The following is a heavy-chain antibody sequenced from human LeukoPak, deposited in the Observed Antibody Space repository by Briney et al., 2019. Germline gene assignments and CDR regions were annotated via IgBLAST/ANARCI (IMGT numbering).Heavy chain of an antibody. V-gene: IGHV3-64*02. CDR2: ISTNGDGT. CDR1: GFTFRTYA. CDR3: ARWGSTSCYDY. J-gene: IGHJ4*02. D-gene: IGHD2-2*01. Sequence: GSLRLSCAASGFTFRTYALHWVRQAPGKGLEYVSAISTNGDGTYYADSVKGRFTISRDNSKNTLFLQMGSLRADDMAVYYCARWGSTSCYDYWGQGTLVTASS.